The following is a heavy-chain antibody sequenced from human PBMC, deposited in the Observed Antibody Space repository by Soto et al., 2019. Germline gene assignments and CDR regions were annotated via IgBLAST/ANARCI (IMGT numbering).Heavy chain of an antibody. J-gene: IGHJ5*02. CDR1: GGSISSGDYY. CDR3: ARERPDGCRLDP. V-gene: IGHV4-30-4*01. CDR2: IYYSGST. D-gene: IGHD6-19*01. Sequence: QVQLQESGPGLVKPSQTLSLTCTVSGGSISSGDYYWSWIRQPPGKGLEWIGYIYYSGSTYYNPSLKIRVTISVDTSKNQFSLRLISVTAADTAVYYCARERPDGCRLDPWGQGTLVTVSS.